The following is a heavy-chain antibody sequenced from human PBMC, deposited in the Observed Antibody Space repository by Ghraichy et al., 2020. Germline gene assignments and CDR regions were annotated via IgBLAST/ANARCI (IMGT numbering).Heavy chain of an antibody. J-gene: IGHJ4*02. CDR1: GGSISSYY. V-gene: IGHV4-59*08. CDR2: IYYSGST. CDR3: ARHQRGHRNFDY. D-gene: IGHD6-25*01. Sequence: SETLSLTCTVSGGSISSYYWSWIRQPPGKGLEWIGYIYYSGSTNYNPSLKSRVTISVVTSKNQFSLKLSSVTAADTTVYYCARHQRGHRNFDYWGQGTLVTVSS.